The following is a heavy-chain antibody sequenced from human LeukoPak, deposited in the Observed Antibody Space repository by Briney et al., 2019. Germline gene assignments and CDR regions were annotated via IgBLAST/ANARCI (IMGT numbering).Heavy chain of an antibody. V-gene: IGHV3-23*01. CDR2: ISGSGGST. Sequence: AGGSLRLSCAASGFTFSSYAMSWVRQAPGKGLEWVSAISGSGGSTYYADSVKGRFTISRDNSKNTLYLQMNSLRAEDTAVYYCAKSHYDFWSALGTPVDYWGQGTLVTVSS. CDR1: GFTFSSYA. J-gene: IGHJ4*02. CDR3: AKSHYDFWSALGTPVDY. D-gene: IGHD3-3*01.